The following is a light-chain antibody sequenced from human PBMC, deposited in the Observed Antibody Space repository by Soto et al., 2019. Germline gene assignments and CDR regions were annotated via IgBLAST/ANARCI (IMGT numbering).Light chain of an antibody. CDR2: RNN. Sequence: QAVVTQPPSASGTPGQTVTISCSGSSSNIGSAYIYWYQHLPGTAPKLLIDRNNQRPSGVPDRFSASKSGTSASLAISGLRSEDDDDYYCASWDDSLVVFGGGTKVTVL. CDR1: SSNIGSAY. CDR3: ASWDDSLVV. V-gene: IGLV1-47*01. J-gene: IGLJ2*01.